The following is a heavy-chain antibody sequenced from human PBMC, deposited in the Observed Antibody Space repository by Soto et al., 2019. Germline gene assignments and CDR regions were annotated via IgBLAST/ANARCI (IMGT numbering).Heavy chain of an antibody. CDR3: ARGVLH. J-gene: IGHJ4*02. V-gene: IGHV4-34*01. CDR2: IFYSGST. Sequence: SETLSLTCAVYGGSFSGYSRSWIRQPPGTGLEWIGDIFYSGSTNYNPSLKSRVTISVDTSKNQFSLKLTSVTAADTDVYYCARGVLHWGQGTLVTVS. CDR1: GGSFSGYS.